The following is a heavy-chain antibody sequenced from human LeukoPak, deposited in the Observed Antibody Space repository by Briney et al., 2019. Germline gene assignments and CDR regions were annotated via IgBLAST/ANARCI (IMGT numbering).Heavy chain of an antibody. CDR1: GGSIGSGDYY. D-gene: IGHD6-13*01. J-gene: IGHJ3*02. CDR2: IYYSGST. CDR3: ARDFIAAAGTDDAFDI. V-gene: IGHV4-30-4*01. Sequence: SETLSLTCTVSGGSIGSGDYYWSWIRQPPGKGLEWIGYIYYSGSTYYNPTLKSRVTISVDTSKNQFSLKLSSVTAADTAVYYCARDFIAAAGTDDAFDIWGQGTMVTVSS.